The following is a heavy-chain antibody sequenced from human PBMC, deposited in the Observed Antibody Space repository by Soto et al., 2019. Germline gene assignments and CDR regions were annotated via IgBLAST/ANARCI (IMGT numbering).Heavy chain of an antibody. CDR3: AAGTYYDFCNGGECHPSLGWFDS. CDR1: GFTFTSSA. J-gene: IGHJ5*01. Sequence: SVKVSCKASGFTFTSSAVQWVRQARGQRLEWIGWIAVGSGNTNYAQKFQERVTITRDMSTRTAYMELSSLRSEDTAVYYCAAGTYYDFCNGGECHPSLGWFDSWGQGTLVTVSS. CDR2: IAVGSGNT. V-gene: IGHV1-58*01. D-gene: IGHD3-3*01.